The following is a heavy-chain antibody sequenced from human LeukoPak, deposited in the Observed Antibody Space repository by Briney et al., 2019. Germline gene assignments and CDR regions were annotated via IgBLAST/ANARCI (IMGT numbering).Heavy chain of an antibody. CDR1: GAPIGRQY. D-gene: IGHD3-22*01. J-gene: IGHJ1*01. CDR2: LYPSGSI. V-gene: IGHV4-4*07. Sequence: SETLPLTGTVSGAPIGRQYWSWVRQPAGKGLEWIGRLYPSGSINYNPSLKSRVTMSVDTSKNQIFLRLSSVTAADTAVYYGASLCFETSGYVRLWGQGTMVTVSS. CDR3: ASLCFETSGYVRL.